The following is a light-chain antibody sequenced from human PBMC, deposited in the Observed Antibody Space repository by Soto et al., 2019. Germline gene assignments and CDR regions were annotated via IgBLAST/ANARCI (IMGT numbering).Light chain of an antibody. CDR2: AAS. Sequence: AIRMTQSPSSFSASTGDRVTITCRASQGISSYLAWYQQKPGKAPKLLIYAASSLQSGIPSRFSGSGSGTDFTLTISCLQSEDFATYSCQQSYSYPPSFGPGTKVDIK. CDR3: QQSYSYPPS. J-gene: IGKJ3*01. CDR1: QGISSY. V-gene: IGKV1-8*01.